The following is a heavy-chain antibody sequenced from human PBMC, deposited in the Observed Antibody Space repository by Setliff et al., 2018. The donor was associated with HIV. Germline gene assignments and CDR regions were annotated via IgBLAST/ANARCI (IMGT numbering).Heavy chain of an antibody. V-gene: IGHV4-34*01. CDR3: AVGMTAIPEY. D-gene: IGHD2-21*02. J-gene: IGHJ4*02. Sequence: SETLSLTCPVYSGSLSGYFCIWVRQPPGEGLEWIGEISHSGSTNYNPSLESRVTISLDTSNQQFSLQLSSVTAADTAGYYCAVGMTAIPEYWGQGTLVTVSS. CDR2: ISHSGST. CDR1: SGSLSGYF.